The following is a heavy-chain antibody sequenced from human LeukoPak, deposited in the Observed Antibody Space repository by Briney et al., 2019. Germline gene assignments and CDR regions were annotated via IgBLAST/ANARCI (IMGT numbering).Heavy chain of an antibody. Sequence: GGSLRLSCAASGFTFSNYDFVWVRQAPGKGLEWVSYISVSGSSTQYSDSVRGRFTISRDNARNSLFLQMNGLRAEDTAVYYCARNGLGLHYWGQGTLVTLCS. CDR3: ARNGLGLHY. D-gene: IGHD6-19*01. J-gene: IGHJ4*02. CDR1: GFTFSNYD. CDR2: ISVSGSST. V-gene: IGHV3-48*03.